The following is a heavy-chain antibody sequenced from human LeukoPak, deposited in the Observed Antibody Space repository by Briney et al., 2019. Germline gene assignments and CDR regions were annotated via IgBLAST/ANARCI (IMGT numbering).Heavy chain of an antibody. V-gene: IGHV1-18*01. J-gene: IGHJ4*02. Sequence: GASMKVSCKASGYTFTSYGISWVRQAPGQGLEWMGWISAYNGNTNYAQKLQGRVTMTTDTSTSTAYMELRSLRSDDTAVYYCARIPGYCSSTSCSWVWAFDYWGQGTLVTVSS. CDR3: ARIPGYCSSTSCSWVWAFDY. CDR2: ISAYNGNT. D-gene: IGHD2-2*01. CDR1: GYTFTSYG.